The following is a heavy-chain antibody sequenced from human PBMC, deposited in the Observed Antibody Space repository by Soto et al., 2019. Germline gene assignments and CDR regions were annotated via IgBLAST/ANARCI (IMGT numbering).Heavy chain of an antibody. D-gene: IGHD5-12*01. Sequence: QVQLQESGPGLVKPSETLSLTCTVSGGSISSYYWSWIRQPPGKGLEWIGYIYYSGSTNYNPSLKRRVTISVDTSKNQFSLKLSSVTAADTAVYYCARGTQIEMATIGGYYFDYWGRGTLVTVSS. J-gene: IGHJ4*02. CDR3: ARGTQIEMATIGGYYFDY. CDR1: GGSISSYY. V-gene: IGHV4-59*01. CDR2: IYYSGST.